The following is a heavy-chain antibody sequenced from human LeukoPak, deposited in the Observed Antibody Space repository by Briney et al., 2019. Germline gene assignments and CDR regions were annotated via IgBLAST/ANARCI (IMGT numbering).Heavy chain of an antibody. CDR2: IYYSGST. Sequence: SETLSLTCTVSGGSISSSGYYWGWIRQPPGKGLEWIASIYYSGSTYYNLSLKSRVTISVDTSKNQLSLKLSSLTAADTAVYYCARHEYSGSYYGLSWFDPWGQGTLVTVSS. D-gene: IGHD1-26*01. J-gene: IGHJ5*02. V-gene: IGHV4-39*01. CDR1: GGSISSSGYY. CDR3: ARHEYSGSYYGLSWFDP.